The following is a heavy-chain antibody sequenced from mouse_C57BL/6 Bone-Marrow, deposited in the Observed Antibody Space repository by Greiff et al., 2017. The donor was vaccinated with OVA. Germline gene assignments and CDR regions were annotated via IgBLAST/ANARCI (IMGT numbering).Heavy chain of an antibody. CDR3: VRHHHHLVYDGYYGGAMDY. J-gene: IGHJ4*01. D-gene: IGHD2-3*01. V-gene: IGHV10-1*01. CDR1: GFSFNTYA. CDR2: IRSKSNNYAT. Sequence: EVMLVESGGGLVQPKGSLKLSCAASGFSFNTYAMNWVRQAPGKGLEWVARIRSKSNNYATYYADSVKDRFTISRDDSESMLYLQMNNLKTEDTAMYYCVRHHHHLVYDGYYGGAMDYWGQGTSVTVSS.